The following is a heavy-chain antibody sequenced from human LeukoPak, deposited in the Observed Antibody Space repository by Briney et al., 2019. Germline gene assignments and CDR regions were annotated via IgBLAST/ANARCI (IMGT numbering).Heavy chain of an antibody. CDR3: ARGRSGWPRPFDY. J-gene: IGHJ4*02. D-gene: IGHD6-19*01. CDR2: IYYSGST. CDR1: GGSISSSSYY. Sequence: ASETLSLTCTVSGGSISSSSYYWGWIRQPPGKGLEWIGSIYYSGSTYYNPSLKSRVTISVDTSKNQFSLKLSSVTAADTAVYYCARGRSGWPRPFDYWGQGTLVTVSS. V-gene: IGHV4-39*07.